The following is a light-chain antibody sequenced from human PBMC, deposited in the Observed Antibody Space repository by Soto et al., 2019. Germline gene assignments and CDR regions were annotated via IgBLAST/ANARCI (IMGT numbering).Light chain of an antibody. J-gene: IGKJ1*01. CDR2: AAS. CDR3: QRTYITPWT. CDR1: QSISTH. Sequence: DIQMTQSPSSLSTSVGDRVTITCRASQSISTHLSWYQQKPGKAPKLLIYAASSLQSGVPSRFSASGSGTDFTLTISSLQPEDFATYYCQRTYITPWTFGQGTRWIS. V-gene: IGKV1-39*01.